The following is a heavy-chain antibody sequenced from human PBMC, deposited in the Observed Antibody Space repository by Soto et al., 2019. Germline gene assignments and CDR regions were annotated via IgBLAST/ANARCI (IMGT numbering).Heavy chain of an antibody. CDR1: GYTFTTYA. CDR2: INAGNGNT. Sequence: VQLVQSGAEEKKPGASVKVSCKASGYTFTTYAMHWVRQAPGQRLEWMGWINAGNGNTKYSQKFQGRVTITRDTSASTAYMELSSLRSEDTAVYYCARAVAVPADFDYWGQGTLVTVSS. CDR3: ARAVAVPADFDY. V-gene: IGHV1-3*05. J-gene: IGHJ4*02. D-gene: IGHD6-19*01.